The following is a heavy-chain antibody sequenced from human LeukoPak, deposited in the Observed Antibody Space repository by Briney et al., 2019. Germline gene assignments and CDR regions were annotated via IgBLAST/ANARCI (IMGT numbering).Heavy chain of an antibody. D-gene: IGHD2-21*01. CDR3: ARDSTLIDCDY. J-gene: IGHJ4*02. CDR2: IKQDGSER. V-gene: IGHV3-7*01. CDR1: GFTFKNYW. Sequence: GGSLRLSCVASGFTFKNYWMSWVRQAPGKGLEWVANIKQDGSERYYVGSVKGRFTISRDNAKNSLYLHMNNLSGEDTALYYCARDSTLIDCDYWGQGTLVTVSP.